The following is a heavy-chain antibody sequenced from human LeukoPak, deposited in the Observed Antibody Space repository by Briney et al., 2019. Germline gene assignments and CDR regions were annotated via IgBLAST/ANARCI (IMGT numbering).Heavy chain of an antibody. J-gene: IGHJ4*02. V-gene: IGHV1-2*02. CDR3: ARLLEWSQARDY. D-gene: IGHD3-3*01. CDR2: INPNSGGT. Sequence: ASVKVSCKASGYTFTGYYMHWVRQAPGQGLEWMGWINPNSGGTNYAQKFQGRVTMTRDTSISTAYMELSRLRSDDTAVYYCARLLEWSQARDYWGQETLVTVSS. CDR1: GYTFTGYY.